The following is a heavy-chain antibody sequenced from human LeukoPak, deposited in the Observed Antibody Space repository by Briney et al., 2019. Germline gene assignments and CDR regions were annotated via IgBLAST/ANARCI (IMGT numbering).Heavy chain of an antibody. J-gene: IGHJ3*02. CDR1: GGTFSSYA. CDR2: IIPILGIA. Sequence: PRASVKVSCKASGGTFSSYAISWVRQAPGQGLEWMGRIIPILGIANYAQKFQGRVTITADKSTSTAYMELSSLRSEDTAVYYCARDLYPHYGDLRDDAFDIWGQGTMVTVSS. CDR3: ARDLYPHYGDLRDDAFDI. V-gene: IGHV1-69*04. D-gene: IGHD4-17*01.